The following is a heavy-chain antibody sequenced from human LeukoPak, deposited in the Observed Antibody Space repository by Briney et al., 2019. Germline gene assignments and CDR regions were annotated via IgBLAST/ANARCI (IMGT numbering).Heavy chain of an antibody. CDR3: TTRSPARYCSDGACYSSADY. V-gene: IGHV3-11*01. CDR2: ISNTGNTK. CDR1: GFNFSNYY. Sequence: PGGSLRLSCAASGFNFSNYYMHWVRQAPGKGLEWVSYISNTGNTKYYADSVKGRFSIFRDNAKNSLFLQMDSLSGGDTAVYYCTTRSPARYCSDGACYSSADYWGQGTLVTVSS. D-gene: IGHD2-15*01. J-gene: IGHJ4*02.